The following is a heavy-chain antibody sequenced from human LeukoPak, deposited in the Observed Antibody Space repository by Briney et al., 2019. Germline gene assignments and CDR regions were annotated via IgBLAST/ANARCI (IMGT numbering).Heavy chain of an antibody. D-gene: IGHD3-9*01. CDR3: ARHDGLRYFGGY. Sequence: SETLSLTCTVSGGSISSSSYYWGWIRQPPGKGLEWIGSIYYSGSTYYNPSLKSRVTISVDTSKNQFSLKLSSVTAADTAVYYCARHDGLRYFGGYWGQGTLVTVSS. CDR2: IYYSGST. CDR1: GGSISSSSYY. J-gene: IGHJ4*02. V-gene: IGHV4-39*01.